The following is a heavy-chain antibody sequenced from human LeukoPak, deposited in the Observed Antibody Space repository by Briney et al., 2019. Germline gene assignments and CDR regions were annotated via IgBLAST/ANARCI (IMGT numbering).Heavy chain of an antibody. CDR3: AKAVRGAMYYFDY. CDR2: ISGSGGSR. D-gene: IGHD3-10*01. V-gene: IGHV3-23*01. Sequence: PGGSLRLCCAAYGFMFRSYGVSWGRQARGRGVGWVSGISGSGGSRYYAECVKGRFIICRDKYKKSVYLQMHSLRAEDTAVYYCAKAVRGAMYYFDYWGQGTLVTVSS. CDR1: GFMFRSYG. J-gene: IGHJ4*02.